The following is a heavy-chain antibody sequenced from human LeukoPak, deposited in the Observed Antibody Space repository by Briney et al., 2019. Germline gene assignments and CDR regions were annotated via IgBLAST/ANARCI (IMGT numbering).Heavy chain of an antibody. CDR3: ARLAPGNYDILTGDPKVVFDY. CDR2: VHSSGST. Sequence: PSETLSLTCTVSGGSISSFFWSWIRQPPGKGLEWIGYVHSSGSTKYNPSLKSRLIISVDMSKNQFSLKLRSVSVADTAVYYCARLAPGNYDILTGDPKVVFDYWGRGALVTVSS. CDR1: GGSISSFF. V-gene: IGHV4-59*01. J-gene: IGHJ4*02. D-gene: IGHD3-9*01.